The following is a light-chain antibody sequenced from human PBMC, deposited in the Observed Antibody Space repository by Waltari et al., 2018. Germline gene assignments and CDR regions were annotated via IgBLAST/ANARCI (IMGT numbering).Light chain of an antibody. J-gene: IGLJ3*02. V-gene: IGLV2-8*01. CDR3: SSYAGSNTWV. CDR2: DVH. Sequence: QSALTQPPSASGSPGQSVTISCTGTSSDIGTYTFVSWYQQHPGKPPKLIIFDVHKRPSGVPDRFSGSKSDNTASLTVSGLQAEEEADYYCSSYAGSNTWVFGGGTKLTVV. CDR1: SSDIGTYTF.